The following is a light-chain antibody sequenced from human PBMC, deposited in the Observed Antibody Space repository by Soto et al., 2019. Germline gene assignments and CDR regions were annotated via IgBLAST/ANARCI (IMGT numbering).Light chain of an antibody. CDR3: QQYNDWPLLT. J-gene: IGKJ4*01. CDR2: GAS. CDR1: QSVSSN. V-gene: IGKV3-15*01. Sequence: EIVMTQSPATLSVSPGERATLSCRASQSVSSNLAWYQQKPGQAPRHLIHGASTRATGVPARFSGSGSGTEFPLTISSLQSEDFAVYYCQQYNDWPLLTFGGGTKVEIK.